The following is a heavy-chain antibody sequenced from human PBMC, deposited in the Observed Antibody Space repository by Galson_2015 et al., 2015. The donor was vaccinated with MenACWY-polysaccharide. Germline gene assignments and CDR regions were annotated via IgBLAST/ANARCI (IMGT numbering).Heavy chain of an antibody. Sequence: SLRLSCAASGFTFNTHWMHWVRQAPGKGLMWVSRINRDGSNTDYADSVKGRFTISRDNAKNTLFLQMNSLRAEDTAVYYCVRARYLDVWGQGTTVTVSS. CDR3: VRARYLDV. CDR2: INRDGSNT. J-gene: IGHJ6*02. V-gene: IGHV3-74*01. D-gene: IGHD1-14*01. CDR1: GFTFNTHW.